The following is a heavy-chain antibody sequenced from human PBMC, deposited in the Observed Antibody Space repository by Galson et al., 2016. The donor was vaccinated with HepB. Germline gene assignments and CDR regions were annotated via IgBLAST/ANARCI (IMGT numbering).Heavy chain of an antibody. CDR2: ISGNVLSK. CDR3: ARDVSFRSGVGCYSGGVDY. D-gene: IGHD2-15*01. CDR1: GFTFSDYA. Sequence: SLRLSCAASGFTFSDYAMNWVRQAPGKGLGWVSGISGNVLSKFYADSGKVRFTISSDNSKNTLYLQMESPRDDDTAVYYCARDVSFRSGVGCYSGGVDYWALGTLVTVSS. J-gene: IGHJ4*01. V-gene: IGHV3-23*01.